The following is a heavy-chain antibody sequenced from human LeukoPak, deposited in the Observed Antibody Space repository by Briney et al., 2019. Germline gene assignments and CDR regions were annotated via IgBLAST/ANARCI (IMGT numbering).Heavy chain of an antibody. Sequence: PGGSLRLSCAASGFTVSSNYMSWVRQAPGKGLEWVSIIYSGGSTFYADSVKGRFTISRDNSKNTLYLQMNSLRAEDTAVYYCARGPYKYDGSGAFDIWGQGTMVTVSS. V-gene: IGHV3-53*01. CDR2: IYSGGST. D-gene: IGHD3-22*01. CDR1: GFTVSSNY. J-gene: IGHJ3*02. CDR3: ARGPYKYDGSGAFDI.